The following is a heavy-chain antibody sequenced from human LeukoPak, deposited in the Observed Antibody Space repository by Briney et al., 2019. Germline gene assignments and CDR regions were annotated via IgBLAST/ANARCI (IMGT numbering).Heavy chain of an antibody. J-gene: IGHJ6*02. D-gene: IGHD2-15*01. CDR2: INHSGST. Sequence: PSETLSLTCAVYGGSFSGYYWSWIRQPPGKGLEWIGEINHSGSTNYNPSLKSRVTISVDTSKNQFSLKLSSVTAADTAVYYCARAQYCSGGSCYLYYYYYGMDVWGQGTTVTVSS. CDR1: GGSFSGYY. V-gene: IGHV4-34*01. CDR3: ARAQYCSGGSCYLYYYYYGMDV.